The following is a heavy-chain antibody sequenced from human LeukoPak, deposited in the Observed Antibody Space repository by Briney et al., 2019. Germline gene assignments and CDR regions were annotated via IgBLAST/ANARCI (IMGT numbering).Heavy chain of an antibody. CDR1: GGSISSYY. CDR3: ARVGMYDSSGYYSIGLNY. CDR2: IYYSGST. V-gene: IGHV4-59*01. J-gene: IGHJ4*02. D-gene: IGHD3-22*01. Sequence: SETLSLTCTVSGGSISSYYWSWIRQPPGKGLEWIGYIYYSGSTNYNPSLKSRVTILVDTSKNQFSLKLSSVTAADTAVYYCARVGMYDSSGYYSIGLNYWGQGTLVTVSS.